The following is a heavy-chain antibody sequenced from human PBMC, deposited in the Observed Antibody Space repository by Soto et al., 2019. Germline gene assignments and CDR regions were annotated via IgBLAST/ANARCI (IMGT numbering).Heavy chain of an antibody. V-gene: IGHV1-18*01. D-gene: IGHD6-13*01. CDR3: AISPGYSASWGYFYYGTKI. CDR1: GYTFTNYG. J-gene: IGHJ6*02. CDR2: INTYHGNT. Sequence: QVQLVQSGAELKKPGASVKVSCKASGYTFTNYGISWVRQAPGQGLEWMGWINTYHGNTKYAQKLQGRVTMTKDTATSTAYMELTSLRSDDTAVYCCAISPGYSASWGYFYYGTKIWGQGTTVIGSS.